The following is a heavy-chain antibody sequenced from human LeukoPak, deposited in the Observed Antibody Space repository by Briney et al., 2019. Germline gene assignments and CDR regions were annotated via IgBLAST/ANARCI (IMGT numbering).Heavy chain of an antibody. V-gene: IGHV3-15*07. CDR3: TTGFDYYYYGMDV. Sequence: GGSLRLSCAASGFTFSNAWMNWVRQAPGKGLEWVGRIKSKTDGGTTDYAAPVKGRFTTSRDDSKNTLYLQMNSLKTEDTAVYYCTTGFDYYYYGMDVWGQGTTVTVSS. CDR2: IKSKTDGGTT. J-gene: IGHJ6*02. CDR1: GFTFSNAW.